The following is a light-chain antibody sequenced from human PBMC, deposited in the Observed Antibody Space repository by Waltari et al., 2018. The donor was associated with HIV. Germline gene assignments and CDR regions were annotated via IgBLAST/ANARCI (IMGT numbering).Light chain of an antibody. CDR1: TGAVTSGNC. Sequence: QAVVTQEPSLTVSPGGTVPLTCASSTGAVTSGNCPYWFQRRPGQAPKTLLYDTSNRHSWTPARFSGSLLGGKAALTLSGAQFEDEADYFCLLSSNGVVVFGGGTSLTVL. V-gene: IGLV7-46*01. CDR2: DTS. J-gene: IGLJ2*01. CDR3: LLSSNGVVV.